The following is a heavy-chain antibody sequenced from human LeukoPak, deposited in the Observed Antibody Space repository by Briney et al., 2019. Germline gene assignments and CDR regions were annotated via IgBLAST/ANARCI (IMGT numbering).Heavy chain of an antibody. V-gene: IGHV4-34*01. Sequence: PSETLSLTCAVYGGSFSGYYWSWIRQPPGKGLEWIGEINHSGSTNYNPSLKSRVTISVDTSKNQFSLKLSSVTAADTAVYYCASSPRGQYYYYYMDVWGKGTTVTVSS. CDR2: INHSGST. CDR3: ASSPRGQYYYYYMDV. CDR1: GGSFSGYY. J-gene: IGHJ6*03.